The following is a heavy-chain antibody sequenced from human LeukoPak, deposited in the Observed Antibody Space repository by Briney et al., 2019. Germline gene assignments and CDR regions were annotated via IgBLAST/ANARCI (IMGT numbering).Heavy chain of an antibody. J-gene: IGHJ3*02. CDR1: GFTFSSYA. CDR2: ISGSGVST. Sequence: PGGSLRLSCAASGFTFSSYAMSWVRQAPGKGREWVSAISGSGVSTYYADSVKGRFTISRDNSKNTLYLQMNGLRAEDTAVYYCVPRVSSDAFDIWGQGTMVTVSS. D-gene: IGHD6-6*01. V-gene: IGHV3-23*01. CDR3: VPRVSSDAFDI.